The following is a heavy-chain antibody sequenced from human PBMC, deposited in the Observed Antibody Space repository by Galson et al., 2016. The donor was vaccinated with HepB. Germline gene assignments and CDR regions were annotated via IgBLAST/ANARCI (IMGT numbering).Heavy chain of an antibody. CDR3: ASVSSSGTYFGD. CDR2: INTGKGNT. CDR1: GYTFTNHA. V-gene: IGHV1-3*04. J-gene: IGHJ4*02. D-gene: IGHD1-26*01. Sequence: SVKVSCKASGYTFTNHAMHWVRQAPGQSLEWMGWINTGKGNTKYSQKFQDRVTITRDTSASTGYMELSNLSSEDTAVYLCASVSSSGTYFGDCGQGVRFTVYS.